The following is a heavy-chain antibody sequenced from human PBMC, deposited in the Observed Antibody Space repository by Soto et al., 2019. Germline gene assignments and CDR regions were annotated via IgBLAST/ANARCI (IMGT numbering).Heavy chain of an antibody. Sequence: EVQLLESGGGWVQRGGSLRLSCEASGVTFSSYAMSWVRQGPGKGLEWVSAISGGGDKTFYTDSVKGRFTISRDNSKNTLELQMNSLRAEDTAVYYCARSPSHYNYFDDWGQGTLVTVSS. J-gene: IGHJ4*02. CDR1: GVTFSSYA. D-gene: IGHD1-26*01. CDR3: ARSPSHYNYFDD. CDR2: ISGGGDKT. V-gene: IGHV3-23*01.